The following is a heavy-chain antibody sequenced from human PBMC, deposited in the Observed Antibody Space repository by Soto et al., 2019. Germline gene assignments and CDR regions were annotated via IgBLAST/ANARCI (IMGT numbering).Heavy chain of an antibody. CDR2: IIPIFGSA. J-gene: IGHJ5*02. D-gene: IGHD1-26*01. V-gene: IGHV1-69*13. CDR3: ASAIVGPTTTEWLDP. CDR1: GGTFTRHS. Sequence: SVKVSCKASGGTFTRHSSSCLRQAPGQGREGMGGIIPIFGSANYAQKFLARVTITADGTTSTAYVYLSSLIFEDTALYYFASAIVGPTTTEWLDPWGQGTLVTVSS.